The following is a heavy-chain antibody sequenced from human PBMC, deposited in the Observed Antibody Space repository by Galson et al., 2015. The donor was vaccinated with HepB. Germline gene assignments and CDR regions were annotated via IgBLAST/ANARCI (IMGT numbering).Heavy chain of an antibody. CDR2: IGRSGDNT. V-gene: IGHV3-23*01. Sequence: SLRLSCAATGFTFNSYAMSWVRQAPGKGLEWVSTIGRSGDNTYYADSVKGRFTISRDNSKNTLYLQMNSLSGEDTAVYYCARGGRLTIIDYWGQATLVTVSS. D-gene: IGHD3-9*01. J-gene: IGHJ4*02. CDR3: ARGGRLTIIDY. CDR1: GFTFNSYA.